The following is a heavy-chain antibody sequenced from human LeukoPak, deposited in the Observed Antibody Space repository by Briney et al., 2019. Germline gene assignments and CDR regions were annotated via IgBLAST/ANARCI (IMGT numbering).Heavy chain of an antibody. D-gene: IGHD1-14*01. J-gene: IGHJ4*02. CDR1: GFTFSNHG. Sequence: GGTLRLSCAASGFTFSNHGMNWVRQAPGKGLEWVSGISPSGDITYYADSVKGRFTISRDNSKNTLYLEVISLTAEDTAVYYCAKDRTDRSYWGQGTLVTVSS. CDR2: ISPSGDIT. CDR3: AKDRTDRSY. V-gene: IGHV3-23*01.